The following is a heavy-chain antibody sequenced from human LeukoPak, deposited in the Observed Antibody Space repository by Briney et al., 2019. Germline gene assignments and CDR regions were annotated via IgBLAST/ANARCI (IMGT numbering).Heavy chain of an antibody. CDR2: ISSSGSTI. J-gene: IGHJ6*02. D-gene: IGHD3-9*01. V-gene: IGHV3-48*03. CDR3: ARDRYDILTGYSYGMDV. CDR1: GFTFSSYE. Sequence: GGTLRPSCAASGFTFSSYEMNWVRQAPGKGLEWVSYISSSGSTIYYADSVKGRFTISRDNAKNSLYLQMNSLRAEDTAVYYCARDRYDILTGYSYGMDVWGQGTTVTVSS.